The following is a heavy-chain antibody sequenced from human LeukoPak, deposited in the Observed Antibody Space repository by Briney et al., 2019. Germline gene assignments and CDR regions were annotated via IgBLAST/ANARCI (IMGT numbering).Heavy chain of an antibody. V-gene: IGHV3-7*03. Sequence: GGSLRLSCAASGFRFGDYWMTWARHIPGKGLEWVANIKQDGAEKHYAESVEGRFIISRDNAKNSLYLEMDSLKAEDTAVYYCAKCYLGYSSGWYGGDYWGQGTLVTVSS. CDR3: AKCYLGYSSGWYGGDY. CDR1: GFRFGDYW. J-gene: IGHJ4*02. D-gene: IGHD6-13*01. CDR2: IKQDGAEK.